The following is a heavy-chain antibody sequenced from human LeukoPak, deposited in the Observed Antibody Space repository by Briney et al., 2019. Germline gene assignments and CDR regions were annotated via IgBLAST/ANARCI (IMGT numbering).Heavy chain of an antibody. CDR1: GGSISSYY. D-gene: IGHD3-3*01. CDR3: ARHQTYYDFWSGYYTGWFDP. CDR2: IYTSGST. V-gene: IGHV4-4*09. Sequence: SETLSLTCTVSGGSISSYYWSWIRQPPGKGLEWIGYIYTSGSTNYNPSLKSRVTISVDTSKNQFSLKLSSVTAADTAVYYCARHQTYYDFWSGYYTGWFDPWGQGTLSPSPQ. J-gene: IGHJ5*02.